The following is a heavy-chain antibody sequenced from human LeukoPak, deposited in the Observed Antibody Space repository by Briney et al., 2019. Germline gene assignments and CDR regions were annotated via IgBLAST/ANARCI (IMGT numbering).Heavy chain of an antibody. V-gene: IGHV3-33*01. Sequence: GGSLRLSCAASGFTFSSYGMHWVRQAPGKGLEWGAVIWYEGSNKYYADSVKGRFTISRDNSKNTLYLQMNSLRAEDTAVYYCARDLGQQLVRGFDYWGQGTLVTVSS. D-gene: IGHD6-13*01. J-gene: IGHJ4*02. CDR2: IWYEGSNK. CDR3: ARDLGQQLVRGFDY. CDR1: GFTFSSYG.